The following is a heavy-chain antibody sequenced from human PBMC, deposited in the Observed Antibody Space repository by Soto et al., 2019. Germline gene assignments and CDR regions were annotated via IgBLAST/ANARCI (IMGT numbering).Heavy chain of an antibody. D-gene: IGHD4-17*01. J-gene: IGHJ4*02. CDR3: AKDRVDYGDYRGLDY. Sequence: EVQLLESGGGLVQPGGSLRLSCAASGFTFSSYAMTWVRQAPGKGLEWVSAISGSGTNRYYEYSVKGRFTISRDNSKNTLYLQMNSLRAEDTAVYYCAKDRVDYGDYRGLDYWGQGTLVTVSS. CDR2: ISGSGTNR. V-gene: IGHV3-23*01. CDR1: GFTFSSYA.